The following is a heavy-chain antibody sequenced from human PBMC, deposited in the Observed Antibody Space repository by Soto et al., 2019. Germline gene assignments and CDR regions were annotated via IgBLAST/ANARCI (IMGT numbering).Heavy chain of an antibody. CDR1: GYTLTELS. CDR3: VRDSPIGSAFSGHDDIDS. J-gene: IGHJ4*02. CDR2: IDPEDAVT. D-gene: IGHD5-12*01. V-gene: IGHV1-24*01. Sequence: ASVKVSCKVSGYTLTELSMHWVRQAPGKGLEWMGRIDPEDAVTNYAQKFQGRVTITADKSTTTAYMEVSSLRPEDTAMYYCVRDSPIGSAFSGHDDIDSWGQGTLVTVSS.